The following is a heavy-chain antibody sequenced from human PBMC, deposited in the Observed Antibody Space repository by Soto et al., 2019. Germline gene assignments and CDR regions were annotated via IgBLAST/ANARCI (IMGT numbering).Heavy chain of an antibody. CDR3: TKVKAAAAAWSAGMDV. V-gene: IGHV3-21*03. CDR1: GFTFRMHA. CDR2: MSDSGTYT. J-gene: IGHJ6*02. Sequence: EVQLVESGGGLVRPGGSLRIACVGSGFTFRMHAINWVRQAPGKGLEWVSSMSDSGTYTFYRDSVRGRFTISRDNAKNSVFLQMNSLTGEDTGIYYCTKVKAAAAAWSAGMDVWGPGTTVTVSS. D-gene: IGHD6-13*01.